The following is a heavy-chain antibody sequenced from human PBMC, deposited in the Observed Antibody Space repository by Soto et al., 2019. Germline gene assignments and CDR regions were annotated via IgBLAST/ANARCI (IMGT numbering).Heavy chain of an antibody. D-gene: IGHD2-21*02. CDR2: FDPEDGET. CDR3: ASGYCGGDCSFPPYYYYGMDV. CDR1: GYTLTELS. V-gene: IGHV1-24*01. Sequence: GASVKVSCKVSGYTLTELSMHWVRQAPGKGLEWMGGFDPEDGETIYAQKFQGRVTITADTSTSTAYMELSSLRSEDTAVYYCASGYCGGDCSFPPYYYYGMDVWGQGTTVTVSS. J-gene: IGHJ6*02.